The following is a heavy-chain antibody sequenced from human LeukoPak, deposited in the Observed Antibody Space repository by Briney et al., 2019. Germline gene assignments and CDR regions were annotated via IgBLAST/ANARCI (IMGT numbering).Heavy chain of an antibody. CDR3: ARANSSGYYRL. J-gene: IGHJ4*02. V-gene: IGHV4-39*07. CDR1: GGSISSSSYY. Sequence: SETLSLTCTVSGGSISSSSYYWGWIRQPPGKGLEWIGEINHSGSTNYNPSLKSRVTISVDTSKNQFSLKLSSVTAADTAVYYCARANSSGYYRLWGQGTLVTVSS. D-gene: IGHD3-22*01. CDR2: INHSGST.